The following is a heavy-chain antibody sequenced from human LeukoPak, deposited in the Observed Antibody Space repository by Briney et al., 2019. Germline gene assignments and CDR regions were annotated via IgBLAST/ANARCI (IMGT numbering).Heavy chain of an antibody. CDR2: IYHSGST. D-gene: IGHD3-10*01. J-gene: IGHJ4*02. Sequence: PSETLSLTCGVTGGSISSSNWWSWVRQPPGKGLEWIGEIYHSGSTNYNPSLNNRVTISIDKSNYQFSLKLTSVTAADTAVYYCARRGYYGSGSYHPSFEFWGQGTLVTVSS. V-gene: IGHV4-4*02. CDR3: ARRGYYGSGSYHPSFEF. CDR1: GGSISSSNW.